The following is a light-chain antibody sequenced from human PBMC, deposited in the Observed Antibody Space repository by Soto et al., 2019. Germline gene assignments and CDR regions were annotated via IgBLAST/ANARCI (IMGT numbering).Light chain of an antibody. V-gene: IGKV3-20*01. Sequence: EIVLTQSPGTLSLSPGGRATLSCRASRGVGSNFLAWYQQKPGQAPRLLIYGASSRATGIPDRFSGSGSGTDFTLTISRLEPEDFAVYYCQQYGISPPLTFGGGTKVEIK. CDR3: QQYGISPPLT. J-gene: IGKJ4*01. CDR2: GAS. CDR1: RGVGSNF.